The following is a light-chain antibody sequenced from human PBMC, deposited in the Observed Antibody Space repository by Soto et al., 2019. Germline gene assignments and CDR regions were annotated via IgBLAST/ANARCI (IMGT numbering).Light chain of an antibody. CDR2: LDSDGSH. CDR1: SGHSSYA. CDR3: QTWGTGIHVV. Sequence: QPVLTQSPSASASLGASVKLTCTLSSGHSSYAIAWHQQQPEKGPRYLMKLDSDGSHTKGDATPHRFSGSSSGAERYLTISSLQSEDEADYYCQTWGTGIHVVFGGGTKLTVL. V-gene: IGLV4-69*01. J-gene: IGLJ2*01.